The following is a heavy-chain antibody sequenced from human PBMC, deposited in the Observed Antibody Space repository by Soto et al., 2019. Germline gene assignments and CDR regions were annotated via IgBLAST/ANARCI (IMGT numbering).Heavy chain of an antibody. CDR2: IYPSDSDT. CDR3: ARRKPGKFDY. CDR1: GYSFTSYW. V-gene: IGHV5-51*01. Sequence: GESLKISCKGSGYSFTSYWIGWVRQVPGKGLEWMGIIYPSDSDTRYSPSFQGQVTISADKSISTAYLLWSSLKASDTAIYYCARRKPGKFDYWRQRTLVTVSS. J-gene: IGHJ4*02.